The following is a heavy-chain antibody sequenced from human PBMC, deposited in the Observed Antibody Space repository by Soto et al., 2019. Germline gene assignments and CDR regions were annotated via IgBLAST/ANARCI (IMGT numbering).Heavy chain of an antibody. CDR1: GFTFSSYS. V-gene: IGHV3-21*01. Sequence: GGSLRLSCAASGFTFSSYSMNWVRQAPGKGLEWVSSISSSSSYIYYADSVKGRFTISRDNAKNSLYLQMNSLRAEDTAAYYCARLCEYSSGWHLDYWGQGTLVTVSS. J-gene: IGHJ4*02. CDR3: ARLCEYSSGWHLDY. CDR2: ISSSSSYI. D-gene: IGHD6-19*01.